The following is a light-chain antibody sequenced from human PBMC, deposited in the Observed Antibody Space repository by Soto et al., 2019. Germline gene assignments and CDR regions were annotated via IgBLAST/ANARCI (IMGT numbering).Light chain of an antibody. Sequence: DIQMTQSPSTLSASVGDTVTITCRASQSFSTWLAWYQQKPGRAPKLLIFDKSSRAPGVPARFSGSGTGTDFTLTINSLQSEDFGVYYCHQYNNWPPSTFGQGTRLEIK. V-gene: IGKV1-5*01. J-gene: IGKJ5*01. CDR2: DKS. CDR3: HQYNNWPPST. CDR1: QSFSTW.